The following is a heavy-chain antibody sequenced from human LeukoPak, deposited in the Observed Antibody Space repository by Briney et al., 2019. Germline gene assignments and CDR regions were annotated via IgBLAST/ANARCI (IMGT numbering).Heavy chain of an antibody. Sequence: GGSLRLSCAASGFTFDAFGMTWVRQAPGKGLEWVSAIRGDAGSTGYADSVKGRFTISRDNAKNSLYLQMNSLRVEDTAFYCARVWAWGSGNYFDNWGQGTLVTVSS. CDR2: IRGDAGST. V-gene: IGHV3-20*04. CDR1: GFTFDAFG. D-gene: IGHD7-27*01. CDR3: ARVWAWGSGNYFDN. J-gene: IGHJ4*02.